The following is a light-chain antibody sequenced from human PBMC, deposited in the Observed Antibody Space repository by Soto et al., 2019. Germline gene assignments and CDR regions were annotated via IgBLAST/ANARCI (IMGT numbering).Light chain of an antibody. CDR3: QQYNSYSWT. Sequence: DIQMTQSPSTLSASVGDRVIITCRASHSIGSWLAWYQQKPGKAPKLLIYEASSLESGVPSRFSGSGSGTEFTLTISRLQPDDFATYYCQQYNSYSWTFGQGTKVEIK. CDR2: EAS. V-gene: IGKV1-5*03. J-gene: IGKJ1*01. CDR1: HSIGSW.